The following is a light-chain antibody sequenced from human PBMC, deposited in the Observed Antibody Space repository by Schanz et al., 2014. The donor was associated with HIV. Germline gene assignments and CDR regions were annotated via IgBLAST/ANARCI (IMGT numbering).Light chain of an antibody. CDR1: SSDIGGYNY. J-gene: IGLJ3*02. CDR2: DVS. Sequence: QSALTQPPSASGSPGQSVTIACTGTSSDIGGYNYVSWYQQHPGKAPKLMIYDVSYRPSGVSARFSGSKTGETASLTISGLQSEDEAEYYCSTYTTSKTWVFGGGTKLTVL. CDR3: STYTTSKTWV. V-gene: IGLV2-14*03.